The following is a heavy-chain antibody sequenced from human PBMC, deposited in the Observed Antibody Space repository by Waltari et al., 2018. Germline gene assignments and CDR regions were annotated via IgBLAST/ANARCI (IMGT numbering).Heavy chain of an antibody. D-gene: IGHD6-6*01. CDR2: IWYDGSNK. V-gene: IGHV3-33*06. CDR1: GFTFSSYG. CDR3: AKDQSIAARQEGRGFDY. Sequence: QVQLVESGGGVVQPGRSLRLSCAASGFTFSSYGMHWVRQAPGKGLEWVAVIWYDGSNKYYADSVKGRFTISRDNSKNTLYLQMNSLRAEDTAVYYCAKDQSIAARQEGRGFDYWGQGTLVTVSS. J-gene: IGHJ4*02.